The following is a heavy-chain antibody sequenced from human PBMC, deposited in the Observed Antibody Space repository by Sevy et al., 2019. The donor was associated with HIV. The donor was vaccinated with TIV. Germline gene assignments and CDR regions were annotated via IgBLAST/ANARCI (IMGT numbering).Heavy chain of an antibody. Sequence: GGSLRLSCAASGFTFSLYAMNWVRQAPGKGLEWVSSISDSGIDKYYADSMKGRFTISRDNAKNALYLQINSVRVEDTAVYYSARPSSGWTAGDYWGQGTLVTVSS. CDR1: GFTFSLYA. CDR3: ARPSSGWTAGDY. J-gene: IGHJ4*02. V-gene: IGHV3-21*01. CDR2: ISDSGIDK. D-gene: IGHD6-19*01.